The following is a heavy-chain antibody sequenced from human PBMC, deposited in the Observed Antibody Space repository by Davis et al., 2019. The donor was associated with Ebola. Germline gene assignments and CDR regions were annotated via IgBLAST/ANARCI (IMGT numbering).Heavy chain of an antibody. CDR1: GFTFSSYS. J-gene: IGHJ6*02. D-gene: IGHD5-24*01. CDR3: AKDRVGWLQLPYYYYGMDV. Sequence: GESLKISCAASGFTFSSYSMSWVRQAPGKGLEWVSAISGSGGSTYYADSVKGRFTISRDNSKNTLYLQMNSLRAEDTAVYYCAKDRVGWLQLPYYYYGMDVWGQGTTVTVSS. CDR2: ISGSGGST. V-gene: IGHV3-23*01.